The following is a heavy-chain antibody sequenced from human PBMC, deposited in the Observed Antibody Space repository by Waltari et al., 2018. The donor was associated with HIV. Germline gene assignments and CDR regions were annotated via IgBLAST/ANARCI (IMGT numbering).Heavy chain of an antibody. V-gene: IGHV4-39*07. D-gene: IGHD6-13*01. J-gene: IGHJ6*02. CDR2: IYYSGST. CDR1: GGSISSSSYY. Sequence: QLQLQESGPGLVKPSETLSLTCTVSGGSISSSSYYWGWIRQPPGKGLEWIGSIYYSGSTYYNPSLKSRVTISVDTSKNQFSLKLSSVTAADTAVYYCARDTRAAAGHHYYYYYGRDVWGQGTTVTVSS. CDR3: ARDTRAAAGHHYYYYYGRDV.